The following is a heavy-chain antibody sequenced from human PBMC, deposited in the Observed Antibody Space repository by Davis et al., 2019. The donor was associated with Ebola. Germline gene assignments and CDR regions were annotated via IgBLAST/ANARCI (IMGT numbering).Heavy chain of an antibody. CDR3: ARTSIVGTTTTASDV. CDR1: GYTFTNYY. CDR2: ISPYNGIT. J-gene: IGHJ3*01. Sequence: ASVKVSCKASGYTFTNYYIHWVRQAPGQGLEWMGWISPYNGITNYAQRFRGRVTMTTDTSTGTAYMELRSLRSDDTAMYFCARTSIVGTTTTASDVWGQGTMVTVSS. V-gene: IGHV1-18*04. D-gene: IGHD1-26*01.